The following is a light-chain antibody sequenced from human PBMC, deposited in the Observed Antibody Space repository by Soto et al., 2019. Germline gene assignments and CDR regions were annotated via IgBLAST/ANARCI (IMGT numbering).Light chain of an antibody. J-gene: IGKJ4*01. Sequence: MVMTQSPATLSVSPGERATLSCRASQSVSDNLAWYQQKPDQAPRLLIYAASTRATGIPANFSGSGSGTEFTLTISSLQSEDFAVYYCQQYNNWPPAFGGGTKVEIK. V-gene: IGKV3D-15*01. CDR3: QQYNNWPPA. CDR2: AAS. CDR1: QSVSDN.